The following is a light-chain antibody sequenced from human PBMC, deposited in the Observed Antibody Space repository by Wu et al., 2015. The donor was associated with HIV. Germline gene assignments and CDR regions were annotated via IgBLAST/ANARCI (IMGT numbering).Light chain of an antibody. CDR3: QQYSDSPRT. Sequence: EIVLTQSPATLSLSPGERATLSCRTSQSVSSSNLAWYQQKPGQAPRLLIYGASIRATGIPDRFSGSGSEKDFTLTISRVEPEDFAVYYCQQYSDSPRTFGQGTKVEFK. V-gene: IGKV3-20*01. CDR2: GAS. CDR1: QSVSSSN. J-gene: IGKJ1*01.